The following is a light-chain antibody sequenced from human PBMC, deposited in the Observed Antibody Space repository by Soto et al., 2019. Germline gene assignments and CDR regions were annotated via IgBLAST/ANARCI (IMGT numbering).Light chain of an antibody. J-gene: IGLJ3*02. V-gene: IGLV1-40*01. CDR3: QSYDSSLSGSGV. Sequence: QTVVTQPPSVSGAPGQRVTISCTGSSSNIGAGYDVHWYQQLPGTAPKRVSYGNSNRPSGVPDRFSGSKSGTSASLAITGLQAEDEADDYCQSYDSSLSGSGVFGGGTKLTVL. CDR2: GNS. CDR1: SSNIGAGYD.